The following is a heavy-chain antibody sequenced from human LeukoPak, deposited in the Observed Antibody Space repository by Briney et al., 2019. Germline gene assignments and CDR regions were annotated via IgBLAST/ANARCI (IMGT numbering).Heavy chain of an antibody. J-gene: IGHJ4*02. CDR3: ARGNLNYGGNSNY. CDR2: ISSSGSTI. V-gene: IGHV3-48*03. Sequence: PGGSLRLSCAASGFTFSSYEMNWVGQAPGKGLEWVSYISSSGSTIYYADSVKGRFTISRDNAKNSLYLQMNSLRAEDTAVYYCARGNLNYGGNSNYWGQGTLVTVSS. CDR1: GFTFSSYE. D-gene: IGHD4-23*01.